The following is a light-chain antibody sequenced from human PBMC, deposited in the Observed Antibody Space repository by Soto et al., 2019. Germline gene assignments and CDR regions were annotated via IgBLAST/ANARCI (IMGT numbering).Light chain of an antibody. CDR2: GAS. CDR3: QQYGSSGT. Sequence: ESVLTQSPGTLSLSPGERATLSCLASQSVSSSYLAWYQQKPGQAPRLLIYGASSRATGIPDRFSGSGSGTEFTLTISSLQSEDFAVYYCQQYGSSGTFGQGTKVDIK. J-gene: IGKJ1*01. V-gene: IGKV3-20*01. CDR1: QSVSSSY.